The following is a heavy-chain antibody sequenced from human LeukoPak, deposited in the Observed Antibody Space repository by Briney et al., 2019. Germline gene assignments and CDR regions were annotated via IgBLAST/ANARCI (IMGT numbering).Heavy chain of an antibody. J-gene: IGHJ6*02. CDR2: INHSGST. Sequence: SETLSLTCAVYGGSFSGYYWSWIRQPPGKGLEWIGEINHSGSTNYNPSLKRRVTISVDTSRNQFSLKLTSMTAADTAVYYCARDHRVSWSQIGYYYYGMDVWGQGTTVTVSS. CDR3: ARDHRVSWSQIGYYYYGMDV. D-gene: IGHD2-15*01. CDR1: GGSFSGYY. V-gene: IGHV4-34*01.